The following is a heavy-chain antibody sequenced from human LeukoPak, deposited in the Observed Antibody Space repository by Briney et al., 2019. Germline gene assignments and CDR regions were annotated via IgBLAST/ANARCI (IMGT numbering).Heavy chain of an antibody. CDR2: IYYSGST. Sequence: SQTLSLTCTVSGGSISSGDYYWSWIRQPPGKGLEWIGYIYYSGSTYYNPSLKSRVTISVDTSKNQFSLKLSSVTAADTAVYYCAREISGSYYVDYWGQGTLVTVSS. V-gene: IGHV4-30-4*08. CDR3: AREISGSYYVDY. D-gene: IGHD1-26*01. J-gene: IGHJ4*02. CDR1: GGSISSGDYY.